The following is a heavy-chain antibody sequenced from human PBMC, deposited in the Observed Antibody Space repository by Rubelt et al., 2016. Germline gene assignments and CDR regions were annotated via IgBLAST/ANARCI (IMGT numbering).Heavy chain of an antibody. J-gene: IGHJ4*02. CDR3: AIGVLGVDY. CDR1: GDSVSSNSAA. Sequence: QVQLQQSGPGLVKPSQTLSLTCAISGDSVSSNSAAWNWIRQSPSRGLEWLGRTYYRSKWSNDYAVSVNSRITINPNTSKNQFPLQRNSGTPEDTAVYYCAIGVLGVDYWGQGTLVTVSS. D-gene: IGHD3-16*01. CDR2: TYYRSKWSN. V-gene: IGHV6-1*01.